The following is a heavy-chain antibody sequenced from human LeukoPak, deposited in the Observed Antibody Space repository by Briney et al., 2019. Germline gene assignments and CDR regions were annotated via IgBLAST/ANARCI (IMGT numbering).Heavy chain of an antibody. CDR1: GYSFTSYW. CDR3: AKLNLRSSGWYHIAEYFHH. Sequence: GESLKISCKGSGYSFTSYWIGWVRQMPGKGLEWMGIIYPGDSDTRYSPSFQGQVTISADKSISTAYLQWSSLKASDTAMYYCAKLNLRSSGWYHIAEYFHHWGHGTLVTVST. CDR2: IYPGDSDT. D-gene: IGHD6-19*01. J-gene: IGHJ1*01. V-gene: IGHV5-51*01.